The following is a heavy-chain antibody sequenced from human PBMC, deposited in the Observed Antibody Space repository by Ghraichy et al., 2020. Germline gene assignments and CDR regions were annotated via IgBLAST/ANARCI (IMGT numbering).Heavy chain of an antibody. CDR3: ARIIDDMVSLDNYYLDV. CDR1: GFSLSTSGMC. CDR2: IDWDDDK. D-gene: IGHD1-1*01. J-gene: IGHJ6*03. V-gene: IGHV2-70*01. Sequence: SGPTLVKPTQTLTLTCTFSGFSLSTSGMCVSWIRQPPGKALEWLALIDWDDDKYYSTSLKTRLTISKDTSKNQVVLTMTNMDPVDTATYYCARIIDDMVSLDNYYLDVWGKGTTVTVSS.